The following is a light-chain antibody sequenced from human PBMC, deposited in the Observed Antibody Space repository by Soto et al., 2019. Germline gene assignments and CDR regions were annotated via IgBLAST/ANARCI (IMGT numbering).Light chain of an antibody. V-gene: IGLV2-8*01. CDR3: LLYYGAAVV. CDR2: EVN. CDR1: GSDVGAYNY. J-gene: IGLJ2*01. Sequence: QSVLTQPPSASGSPGQSVTISCTGTGSDVGAYNYVSWYRQYPGKAPKLVIFEVNKRPSGVPDRISGSKSGITASLTVSGLQAEDEADYYCLLYYGAAVVFGGGTKLTVL.